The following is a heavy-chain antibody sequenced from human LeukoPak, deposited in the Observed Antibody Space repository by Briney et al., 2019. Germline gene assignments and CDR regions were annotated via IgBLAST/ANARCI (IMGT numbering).Heavy chain of an antibody. CDR2: IGGSGYSI. D-gene: IGHD3-10*01. CDR1: GFNFSAYA. CDR3: VKGGAFGSGSYFDY. Sequence: GGSLRLSSVPPGFNFSAYAMSPVRQAPGKGLEWVSSIGGSGYSIYYGDSVKGRFTTSRDYSKNALYLQMNILRAEDTAIYYCVKGGAFGSGSYFDYWGQGTLVIVSS. V-gene: IGHV3-23*01. J-gene: IGHJ4*02.